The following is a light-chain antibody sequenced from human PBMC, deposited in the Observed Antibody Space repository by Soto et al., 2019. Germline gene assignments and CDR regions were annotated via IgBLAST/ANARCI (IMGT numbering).Light chain of an antibody. CDR1: QSVSSY. CDR3: QQRSSWLT. Sequence: DIVLTQSPATLSLSPGERATLSCRASQSVSSYLAWYQQKPGQAPRLLIYDASNRATGIPARFSGSGSGTDFTLTIISLEPEDFAVYHCQQRSSWLTFGGGTKVEIK. J-gene: IGKJ4*01. CDR2: DAS. V-gene: IGKV3-11*01.